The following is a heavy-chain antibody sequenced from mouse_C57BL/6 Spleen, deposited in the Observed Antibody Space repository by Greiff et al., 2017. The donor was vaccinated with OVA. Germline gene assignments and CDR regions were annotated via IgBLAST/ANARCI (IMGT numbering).Heavy chain of an antibody. CDR1: GYTFTSYW. D-gene: IGHD2-4*01. CDR2: INPSSGYT. J-gene: IGHJ4*01. CDR3: ARGGDYDGPWAMDY. V-gene: IGHV1-7*01. Sequence: VQLQQSGAELAKPGASVKLSCKASGYTFTSYWMHWVKQRPGQGLEWIGYINPSSGYTKYNQKFKDKATLTADESSSTAYMQLSSLTYEDSAVYYCARGGDYDGPWAMDYWGQGTSVTVSS.